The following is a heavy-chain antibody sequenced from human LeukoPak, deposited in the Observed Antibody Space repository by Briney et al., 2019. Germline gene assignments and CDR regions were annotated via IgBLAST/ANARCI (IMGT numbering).Heavy chain of an antibody. V-gene: IGHV3-43*01. J-gene: IGHJ4*02. CDR3: AKQPPYITTTTCPSDY. CDR1: GFMFEQYS. CDR2: ISWDGGSI. Sequence: GGSLRLSCAASGFMFEQYSMHWVRQAPGKGLEWVSVISWDGGSIYYADSVRGRFTISRDNSKKSLYLQMNSLKTEDTALYYCAKQPPYITTTTCPSDYWGQGTLVTVSS. D-gene: IGHD3-22*01.